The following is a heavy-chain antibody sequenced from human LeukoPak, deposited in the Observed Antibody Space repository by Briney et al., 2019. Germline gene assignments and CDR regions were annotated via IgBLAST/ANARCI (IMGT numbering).Heavy chain of an antibody. Sequence: SETLSLTCAVYGGSFSGYYWSWIRQPPGKGLEWIGEINHSGNTNYNPSLKSRVTISVDTSKNQFSLKLSSVTAADTAVYYCARAQWIYGGYCDFWSGYYWFDPWGQGTLVTVSS. CDR1: GGSFSGYY. D-gene: IGHD3-3*01. CDR3: ARAQWIYGGYCDFWSGYYWFDP. J-gene: IGHJ5*02. CDR2: INHSGNT. V-gene: IGHV4-34*01.